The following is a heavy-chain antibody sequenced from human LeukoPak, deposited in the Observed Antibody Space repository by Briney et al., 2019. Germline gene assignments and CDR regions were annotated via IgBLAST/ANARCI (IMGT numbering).Heavy chain of an antibody. D-gene: IGHD4-17*01. CDR3: ARDEPTVTTGPPVGS. CDR2: INGYGSIT. Sequence: GGSLRLSCAASGFTFETYWMHWVRQAPGKGLEWVSCINGYGSITNYADSVKGRFTISRDNAKNTLYLQMNSLRVEDTAVYYCARDEPTVTTGPPVGSWGQGTLVTVSS. V-gene: IGHV3-74*01. J-gene: IGHJ4*02. CDR1: GFTFETYW.